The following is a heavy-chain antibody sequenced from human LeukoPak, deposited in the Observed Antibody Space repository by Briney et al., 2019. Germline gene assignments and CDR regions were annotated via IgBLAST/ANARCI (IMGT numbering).Heavy chain of an antibody. D-gene: IGHD5-18*01. CDR2: IYTSGST. J-gene: IGHJ4*02. CDR1: GGSISSGSYY. V-gene: IGHV4-61*02. Sequence: SETLSLTCTVSGGSISSGSYYWSWLRQPAGKGLEWIGRIYTSGSTNYNPSLKSRVTISVDTSKNQFSLKLSSVTAADTGVYYCARVGYSYGRMGFDYWGQGTLVTVSS. CDR3: ARVGYSYGRMGFDY.